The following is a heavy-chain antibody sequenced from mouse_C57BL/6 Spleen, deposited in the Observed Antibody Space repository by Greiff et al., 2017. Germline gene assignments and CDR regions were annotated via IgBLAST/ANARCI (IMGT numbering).Heavy chain of an antibody. D-gene: IGHD1-2*01. J-gene: IGHJ1*03. V-gene: IGHV5-4*01. Sequence: EVQGVESGGGLVKPGGSLKLSCAASGFTFSSYAMSWVRQTPEKRLEWVATISDGGSYTYYPDNVKGRFTISRDNAKNNLYLQMSHLKSEDTAMYYCARDPSLRRGYFDVWGTGTTVTVSS. CDR2: ISDGGSYT. CDR3: ARDPSLRRGYFDV. CDR1: GFTFSSYA.